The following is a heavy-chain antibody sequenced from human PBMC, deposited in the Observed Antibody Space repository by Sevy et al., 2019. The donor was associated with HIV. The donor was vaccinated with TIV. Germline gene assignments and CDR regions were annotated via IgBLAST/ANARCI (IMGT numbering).Heavy chain of an antibody. J-gene: IGHJ4*02. Sequence: GGSLRLSCAASGFIFSDYNMGWIRQAPGKGLEWVSYISSTSTYTKYADSVKGRFTISRDNTKNSLFLQMNSLRAEDTAAYYCARRPTSTGPPRFDYWGQGTLVTVSS. CDR2: ISSTSTYT. V-gene: IGHV3-11*06. CDR1: GFIFSDYN. CDR3: ARRPTSTGPPRFDY. D-gene: IGHD2-8*02.